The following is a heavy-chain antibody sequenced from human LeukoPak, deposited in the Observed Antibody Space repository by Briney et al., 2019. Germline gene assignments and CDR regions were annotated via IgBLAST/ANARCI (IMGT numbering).Heavy chain of an antibody. Sequence: GGSLRLSCVASGFTFSDYYMTWIRQAPGKGLEWVSFISSSGDTVYYRDSVKGRFTSSRDNAKKSLYLQMNSLRAEDTAVYYCARDPLDYYDSSGYDYWGQGTLVTVSS. J-gene: IGHJ4*02. CDR1: GFTFSDYY. D-gene: IGHD3-22*01. V-gene: IGHV3-11*04. CDR2: ISSSGDTV. CDR3: ARDPLDYYDSSGYDY.